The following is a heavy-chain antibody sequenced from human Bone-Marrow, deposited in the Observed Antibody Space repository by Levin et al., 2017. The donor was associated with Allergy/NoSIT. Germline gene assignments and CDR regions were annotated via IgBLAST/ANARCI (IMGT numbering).Heavy chain of an antibody. CDR3: ARFESSGYSSAFDI. D-gene: IGHD3-22*01. Sequence: SETLSLTCTVSGGSIRSADYYWSWIRQPPGKGLEFIGYIYYSGSTYYNPSLKSRVTISVDTSKNQFFLQLGSVTAADTGVYYCARFESSGYSSAFDIWGQGTMVTVSS. CDR1: GGSIRSADYY. CDR2: IYYSGST. V-gene: IGHV4-30-4*01. J-gene: IGHJ3*02.